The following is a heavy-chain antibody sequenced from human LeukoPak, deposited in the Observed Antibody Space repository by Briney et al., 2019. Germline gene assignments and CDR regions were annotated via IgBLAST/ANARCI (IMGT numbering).Heavy chain of an antibody. J-gene: IGHJ5*02. CDR2: IYHSGST. CDR3: ARDGLDYGDYFWFDP. V-gene: IGHV4-4*02. Sequence: SGTLSLTCVVSGGSISSTNWWSWVRQPPGKGLEWIGEIYHSGSTNYNPSLKSRVTISVDTSKNQFSLKLSSVTAADTAVYYCARDGLDYGDYFWFDPWGQGTLVTVSS. D-gene: IGHD4-17*01. CDR1: GGSISSTNW.